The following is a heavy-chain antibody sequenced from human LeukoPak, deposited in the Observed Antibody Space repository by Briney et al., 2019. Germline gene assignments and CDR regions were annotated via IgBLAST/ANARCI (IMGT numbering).Heavy chain of an antibody. V-gene: IGHV1-8*01. J-gene: IGHJ1*01. D-gene: IGHD2-21*01. CDR1: GYTFTSYD. Sequence: VASVKVSCKASGYTFTSYDINWVRQATGQGLEWMGWMNPNSGNTGYAQKCQGRVTMTRNTSISTAYMELSSLKSEDTAVYYCARNSAGERYFQHWGQGTLVTVSS. CDR2: MNPNSGNT. CDR3: ARNSAGERYFQH.